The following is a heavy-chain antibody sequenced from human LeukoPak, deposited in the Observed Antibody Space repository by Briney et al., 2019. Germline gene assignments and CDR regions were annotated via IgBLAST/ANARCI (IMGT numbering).Heavy chain of an antibody. Sequence: GGSLRLSCAASGFTFSSYAMHWVRQAPGKGLEWVSAISGSGGSTYYADSVKGRFTISRDNSKNTLYLQMNSLRAEGTAVYYCAKVDIVATIPYWGQGTLVTVSS. CDR3: AKVDIVATIPY. V-gene: IGHV3-23*01. CDR2: ISGSGGST. J-gene: IGHJ4*02. CDR1: GFTFSSYA. D-gene: IGHD5-12*01.